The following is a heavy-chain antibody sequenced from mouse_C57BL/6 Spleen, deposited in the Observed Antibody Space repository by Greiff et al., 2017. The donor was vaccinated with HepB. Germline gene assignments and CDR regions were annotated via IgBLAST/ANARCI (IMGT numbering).Heavy chain of an antibody. CDR3: ARGDSYAMDY. J-gene: IGHJ4*01. V-gene: IGHV3-1*01. CDR1: GYSITSGYD. CDR2: ISYSGST. D-gene: IGHD2-13*01. Sequence: DVQLQESGPGIVKPSQSLSLTCTVTGYSITSGYDWHWIRHFPGNKLEWMGYISYSGSTNYNPSLKSRISITHDTSKNHFFLKLNSVTTEDTATYYCARGDSYAMDYWGQGTSVTVSS.